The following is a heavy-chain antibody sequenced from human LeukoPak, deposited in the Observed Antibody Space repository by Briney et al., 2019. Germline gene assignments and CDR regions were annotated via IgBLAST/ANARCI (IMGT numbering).Heavy chain of an antibody. V-gene: IGHV4-4*07. CDR3: AKSNGYGLIDI. D-gene: IGHD3-10*01. CDR1: GDSMRDDY. CDR2: IYSSANI. J-gene: IGHJ3*02. Sequence: PSETLSLTCTVSGDSMRDDYWGWIRQPAGRGLEWIGRIYSSANIDYNPSLESRVTLSIDTSKNQFSLKLSSVTAADTAVYYCAKSNGYGLIDIWGQGTMVTVSS.